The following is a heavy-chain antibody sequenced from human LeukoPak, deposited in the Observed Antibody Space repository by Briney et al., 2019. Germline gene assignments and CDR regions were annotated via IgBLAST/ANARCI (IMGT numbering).Heavy chain of an antibody. D-gene: IGHD3/OR15-3a*01. CDR1: GFTVNNNY. V-gene: IGHV3-66*02. CDR3: ARDLDWY. J-gene: IGHJ4*02. CDR2: IYSGGST. Sequence: PGGSLRLSCAASGFTVNNNYMSWVRQAPGKGLEWVSVIYSGGSTYYADSVKGRFTISRDKSKNTLYLQMNSLGVEDTAVYYCARDLDWYWGQGTLVTVSS.